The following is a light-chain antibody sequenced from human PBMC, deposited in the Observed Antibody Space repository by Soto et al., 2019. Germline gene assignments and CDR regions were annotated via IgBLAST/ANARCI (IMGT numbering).Light chain of an antibody. J-gene: IGKJ4*01. CDR2: AAS. CDR1: QSISSY. Sequence: IQMTQSPSSLPASVGDRVTITCRASQSISSYLNWYQQKPGKAPKLLIYAASSLQSGVPSRFSGSGSGTDFTLTISSLQPEDFATYYCQQSYSTVLTFGGGTKVDIK. CDR3: QQSYSTVLT. V-gene: IGKV1-39*01.